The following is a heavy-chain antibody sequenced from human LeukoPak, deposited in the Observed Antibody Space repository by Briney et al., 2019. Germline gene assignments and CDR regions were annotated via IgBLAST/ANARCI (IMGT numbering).Heavy chain of an antibody. CDR3: AKDNYYDSSGYYLGAFDI. CDR2: ISWNSGSI. J-gene: IGHJ3*02. Sequence: GGSLSLSCAASGFTFDDYAMHWVRQAPGKGLEWVSGISWNSGSIGYADSVKGRFTISRDNAKNSLYLQMNSLRAEDTALYYCAKDNYYDSSGYYLGAFDIWGQGTMVTVSS. V-gene: IGHV3-9*01. D-gene: IGHD3-22*01. CDR1: GFTFDDYA.